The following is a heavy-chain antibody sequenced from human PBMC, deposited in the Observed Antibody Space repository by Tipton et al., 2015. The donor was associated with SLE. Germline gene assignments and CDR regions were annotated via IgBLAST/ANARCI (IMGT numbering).Heavy chain of an antibody. CDR3: ARCDTGFDY. V-gene: IGHV4-61*01. CDR1: GGSISSGSYY. CDR2: ISYSGDT. J-gene: IGHJ4*02. Sequence: TLSLTCTVSGGSISSGSYYWSWIRQPPGKGLEWIGYISYSGDTRHNPSLQSRVTISVDTSKNQFSLKLSSVTAADTAVYYCARCDTGFDYWGQGTLVTVSS. D-gene: IGHD2-21*02.